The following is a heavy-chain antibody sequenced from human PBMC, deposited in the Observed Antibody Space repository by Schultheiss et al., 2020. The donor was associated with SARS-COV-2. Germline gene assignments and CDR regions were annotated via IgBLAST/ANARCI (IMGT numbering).Heavy chain of an antibody. CDR2: ISGGGIST. CDR3: AKNLRNGIPVYDY. D-gene: IGHD1-20*01. J-gene: IGHJ4*01. V-gene: IGHV3-23*01. Sequence: GSLRLSCAASGFTFSSYAMTWVRQAPGKGLEWVSAISGGGISTYYADSVKGRFNTSRDNSRNTLYLQLSSLRAEDTAVYYCAKNLRNGIPVYDYWGRGTLVTVSS. CDR1: GFTFSSYA.